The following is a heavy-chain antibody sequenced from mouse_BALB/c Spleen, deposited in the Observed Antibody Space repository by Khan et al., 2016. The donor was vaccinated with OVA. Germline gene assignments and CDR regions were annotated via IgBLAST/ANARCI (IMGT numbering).Heavy chain of an antibody. CDR1: GYSFTSYY. Sequence: VQLKESGPELMKPGASVKISCKASGYSFTSYYIHWVMESHGKSFEWIGYIDPFSGDTTYNQKFKGKATLTVDKSSSTAYILLSNLTSEDSAVYYCTRHGYVAWFTYWGQGTLVTVSA. CDR3: TRHGYVAWFTY. CDR2: IDPFSGDT. V-gene: IGHV1S135*01. J-gene: IGHJ3*01. D-gene: IGHD2-2*01.